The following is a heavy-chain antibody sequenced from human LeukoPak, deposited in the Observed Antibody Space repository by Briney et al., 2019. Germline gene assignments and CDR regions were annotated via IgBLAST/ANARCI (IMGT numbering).Heavy chain of an antibody. J-gene: IGHJ6*02. CDR3: AKGQGYSYGFIVGSSTGDYYGLDV. CDR1: GFTFDDYA. Sequence: GGSLRLSCAASGFTFDDYAMHWVRQAPGKGLEWVSGISWNSGSIGYADSVKGRFTISRDNAKNSLYLQMNSLRAEDTALYYCAKGQGYSYGFIVGSSTGDYYGLDVWGQGTTVTVSS. V-gene: IGHV3-9*01. CDR2: ISWNSGSI. D-gene: IGHD5-18*01.